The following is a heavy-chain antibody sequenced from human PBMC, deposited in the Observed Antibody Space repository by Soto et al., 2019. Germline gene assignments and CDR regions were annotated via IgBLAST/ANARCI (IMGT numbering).Heavy chain of an antibody. CDR2: ISSSSSYI. V-gene: IGHV3-21*01. CDR3: ASDKVRDGMDV. J-gene: IGHJ6*02. Sequence: EVQLVESGGGLVKPGGSLRLSCAASGFTFSSYSMNWVRQAPGKGLEWVSSISSSSSYIYYADSVKGRFTISRDNAKNSLYLQMNSLSAEDTAVYYCASDKVRDGMDVWFQGTTVTVSS. CDR1: GFTFSSYS.